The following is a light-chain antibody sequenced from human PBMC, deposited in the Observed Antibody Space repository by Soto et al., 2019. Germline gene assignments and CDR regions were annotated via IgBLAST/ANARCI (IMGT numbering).Light chain of an antibody. CDR2: AAS. CDR3: QLYGGSHMFS. CDR1: ERISSSY. V-gene: IGKV3-20*01. J-gene: IGKJ2*01. Sequence: EIVLTQSPGTLSLSPGEGATLSCRASERISSSYFAWYQQRPGQSPRLLIYAASSRAAGIPDRFSGSGSGADFTLTISRLEPEDCAVYYCQLYGGSHMFSFGQGTKLQIK.